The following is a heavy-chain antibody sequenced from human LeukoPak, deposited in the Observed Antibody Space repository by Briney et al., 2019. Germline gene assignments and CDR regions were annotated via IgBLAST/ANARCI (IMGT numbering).Heavy chain of an antibody. V-gene: IGHV3-21*01. Sequence: PGGSLRLSCAASGFTFSSYSMNWVRQAPGKGLEWVSSISSSSSYIYYADSVKGRFTISRDNAKNSLYLQMNSLRAEDTAVYYCARGVPTMILVGDYWGQGILVTVSS. J-gene: IGHJ4*02. CDR2: ISSSSSYI. CDR3: ARGVPTMILVGDY. CDR1: GFTFSSYS. D-gene: IGHD3-22*01.